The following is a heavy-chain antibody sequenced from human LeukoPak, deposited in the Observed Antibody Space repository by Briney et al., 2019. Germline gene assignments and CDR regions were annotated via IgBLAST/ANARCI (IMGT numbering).Heavy chain of an antibody. Sequence: PSETLSLTCTVSGGSISSTSYYWGWIRQPPGKGLEWIGSISYSGTTYYNPSLKSRVTISVDTSKNQFSLKLSSVTAADTAVYYCAGGQLTPNWFDPWGQGTLVTVSS. J-gene: IGHJ5*02. V-gene: IGHV4-39*07. CDR2: ISYSGTT. CDR3: AGGQLTPNWFDP. CDR1: GGSISSTSYY. D-gene: IGHD6-13*01.